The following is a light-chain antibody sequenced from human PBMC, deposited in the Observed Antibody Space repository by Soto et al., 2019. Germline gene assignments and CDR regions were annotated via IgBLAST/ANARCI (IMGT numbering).Light chain of an antibody. CDR1: QSISSW. CDR3: LQYNSYXT. J-gene: IGKJ1*01. Sequence: DIQMTQSPSTLSAFVGGRVAIPCRASQSISSWLAWYQQKPGKAPKLLIYKASSLESGVPSRFSGSGSGTEFTLTISSLQPDDFATYCCLQYNSYXTFGQGTKVDI. V-gene: IGKV1-5*03. CDR2: KAS.